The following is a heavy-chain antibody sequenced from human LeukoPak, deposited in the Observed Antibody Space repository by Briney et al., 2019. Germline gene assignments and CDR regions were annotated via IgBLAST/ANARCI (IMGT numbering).Heavy chain of an antibody. D-gene: IGHD6-19*01. J-gene: IGHJ4*02. Sequence: KPSETLSLTCAVYGGSFSGYYWSWIRQPPGKGLEWIGEINHSGSTNYNPSLKSRVTISVDTSKNQFALKLSSVTAADTAVYYCAEGSGWYDYWGQGTLVTVSS. V-gene: IGHV4-34*01. CDR2: INHSGST. CDR1: GGSFSGYY. CDR3: AEGSGWYDY.